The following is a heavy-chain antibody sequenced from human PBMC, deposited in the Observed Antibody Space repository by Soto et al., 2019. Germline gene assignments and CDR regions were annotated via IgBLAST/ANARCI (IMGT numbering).Heavy chain of an antibody. V-gene: IGHV1-18*01. CDR3: ARDRYCSSTSCYPYYWYFDL. CDR2: ISAYNGNT. Sequence: ASVKVSCKASGYTFTSYGISWVRQAPGQGLEWMGWISAYNGNTNYAQKLQGRATMTTDTSTSTAYMELRSLRSDDTAVYYCARDRYCSSTSCYPYYWYFDLWGRGTLVTVSS. J-gene: IGHJ2*01. CDR1: GYTFTSYG. D-gene: IGHD2-2*01.